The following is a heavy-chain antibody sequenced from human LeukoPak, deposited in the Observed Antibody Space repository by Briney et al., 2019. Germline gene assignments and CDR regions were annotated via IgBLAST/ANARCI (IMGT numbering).Heavy chain of an antibody. V-gene: IGHV4-59*01. D-gene: IGHD5-18*01. CDR2: IYYSGST. J-gene: IGHJ4*02. CDR1: GGSISSYY. CDR3: AREGISGYSYGFFDY. Sequence: KPSETLSLTCTVSGGSISSYYWSWIRQPPGKGLEWIGYIYYSGSTNYNPSLKSRLTISVDTSKNQFSLRLSSVTAADTAVYYCAREGISGYSYGFFDYWGQGTLVTVSS.